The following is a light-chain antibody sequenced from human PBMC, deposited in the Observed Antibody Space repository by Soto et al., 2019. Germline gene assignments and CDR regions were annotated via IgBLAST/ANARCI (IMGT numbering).Light chain of an antibody. Sequence: DIPMTQSPSSLSASIGDRVTITCRASQDIYTWLAWSQQKPGKAPSLLIYKTSTLETGVPSRFSGSGSETEFTLTISNFQPEDFATYYCQQYNDFPSTFGQGTNLEIK. CDR3: QQYNDFPST. CDR2: KTS. CDR1: QDIYTW. V-gene: IGKV1-5*03. J-gene: IGKJ2*01.